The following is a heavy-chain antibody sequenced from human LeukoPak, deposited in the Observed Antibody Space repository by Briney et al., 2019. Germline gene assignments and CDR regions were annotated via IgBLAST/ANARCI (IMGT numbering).Heavy chain of an antibody. Sequence: SETLSLTCTVSGGSISSYYWSWIRQPPGKGLEWIGYIYYSGSTNYNPSLKSRVTISVDTSKNQFSLKLSSVTAADTAVYYCAREDYYDSGSNDYWGQGTLVTVSS. D-gene: IGHD3-22*01. CDR1: GGSISSYY. CDR3: AREDYYDSGSNDY. V-gene: IGHV4-59*01. J-gene: IGHJ4*02. CDR2: IYYSGST.